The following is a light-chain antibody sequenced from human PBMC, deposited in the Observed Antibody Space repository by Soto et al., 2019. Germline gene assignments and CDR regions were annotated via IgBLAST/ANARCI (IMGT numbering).Light chain of an antibody. CDR2: DAS. CDR1: QSVSSY. CDR3: QQRSNWPST. J-gene: IGKJ4*01. Sequence: EIVLTQSPATLSLSPGERATLSCRASQSVSSYLAWYQQKPGQAPRLLIYDASHRATGIPARFSSSGSGTDFPLTISSLEPEDVAVYYCQQRSNWPSTFGGGTKVEIK. V-gene: IGKV3-11*01.